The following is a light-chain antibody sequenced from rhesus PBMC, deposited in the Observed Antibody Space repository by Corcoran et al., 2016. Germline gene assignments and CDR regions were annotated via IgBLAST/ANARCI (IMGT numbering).Light chain of an antibody. CDR3: QHSYGTPYS. CDR1: QGISKY. Sequence: DIQMTQSPSSLSASVGDTVTITCQASQGISKYLAWYQQKPGKAPKLLNYDAFTLQSGVPSRFSGSGSGTESTLTISSLQPEDFATYYCQHSYGTPYSFGHGTKVEIK. J-gene: IGKJ2*01. CDR2: DAF. V-gene: IGKV1-25*01.